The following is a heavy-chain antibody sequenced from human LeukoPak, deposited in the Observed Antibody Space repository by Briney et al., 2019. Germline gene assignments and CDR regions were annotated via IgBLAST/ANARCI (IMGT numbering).Heavy chain of an antibody. D-gene: IGHD6-19*01. CDR1: GFTVSTNY. V-gene: IGHV3-53*05. CDR3: ARVAVPGTYDY. Sequence: PGGSLRLSCAASGFTVSTNYMSWVRQPPGKGLEWVSVIFSAGSTYYADSVKGRFTISRDNSKNTLYLQMGSLRAEDMAVYYCARVAVPGTYDYWGQGTLVTVSS. CDR2: IFSAGST. J-gene: IGHJ4*02.